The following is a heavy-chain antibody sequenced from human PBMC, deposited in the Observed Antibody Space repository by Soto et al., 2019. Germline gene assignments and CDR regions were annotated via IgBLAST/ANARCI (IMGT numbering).Heavy chain of an antibody. V-gene: IGHV3-30-3*01. J-gene: IGHJ4*02. Sequence: GGSLRLSCTASGFTFSSYAMHWVRQAPGKGLEWVAVISYDGSNKYYADSVKGRFTISRDNSKNTMYLQMNSLRVEDTAVYYCARPYSSGWYGDLDYWGQGTLVTVSS. D-gene: IGHD6-19*01. CDR3: ARPYSSGWYGDLDY. CDR1: GFTFSSYA. CDR2: ISYDGSNK.